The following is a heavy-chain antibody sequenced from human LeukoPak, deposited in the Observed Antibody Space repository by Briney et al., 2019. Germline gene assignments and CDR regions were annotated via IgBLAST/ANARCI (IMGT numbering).Heavy chain of an antibody. CDR3: AKPGYGSGSYYNLVYFQH. CDR2: ISGSGGST. D-gene: IGHD3-10*01. V-gene: IGHV3-23*01. CDR1: GFTFSSYA. J-gene: IGHJ1*01. Sequence: GGSLRLSCAASGFTFSSYAMSWVRQAPGKGLEWVSAISGSGGSTYYADSVKGRFTISRDNSKNTLYLQMNSLRAEDTAVYYCAKPGYGSGSYYNLVYFQHWGQGTLVTVSS.